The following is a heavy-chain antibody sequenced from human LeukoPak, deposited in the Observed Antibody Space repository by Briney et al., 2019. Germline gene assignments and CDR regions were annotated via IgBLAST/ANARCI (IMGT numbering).Heavy chain of an antibody. J-gene: IGHJ6*02. CDR3: AREQVRGSGAPNPYYYYGMDV. V-gene: IGHV3-23*01. CDR2: ISGSGEDS. Sequence: QSGGSLRLSCAVSGFTFSNFAMNWVRQTPGKGLEWVSGISGSGEDSNHADSVTGRFIISRENSKNTLYLQMNSLRADDTAVYYCAREQVRGSGAPNPYYYYGMDVWGQGTTVTVSS. CDR1: GFTFSNFA. D-gene: IGHD2-15*01.